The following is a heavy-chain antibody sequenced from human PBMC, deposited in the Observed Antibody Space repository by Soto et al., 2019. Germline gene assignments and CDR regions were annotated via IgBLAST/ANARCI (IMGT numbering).Heavy chain of an antibody. CDR2: IYYSGST. CDR1: GGSVSSGSYY. J-gene: IGHJ4*02. D-gene: IGHD3-10*01. V-gene: IGHV4-61*01. Sequence: SETLSLTCTVSGGSVSSGSYYWSWIRQPPGKGLEWIGYIYYSGSTNYNPSLKSRVTISVDTSKNQFSLKLSSVTAADTAVYYCARGQLEAYYYGSGSYNPPDYWGQGTLVTVSS. CDR3: ARGQLEAYYYGSGSYNPPDY.